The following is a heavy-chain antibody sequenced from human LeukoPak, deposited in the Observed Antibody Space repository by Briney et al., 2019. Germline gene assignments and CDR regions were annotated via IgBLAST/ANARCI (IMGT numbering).Heavy chain of an antibody. CDR1: GGSISTYY. CDR2: IYYSGST. V-gene: IGHV4-59*01. D-gene: IGHD3-10*01. Sequence: SETLSLTCTASGGSISTYYWSWIRQPPGKGLEWIGYIYYSGSTNYNPSLKSRVTISVDTSKNQFSLKLSSVTAADTAVYYCARGVTAGWFDPWGQGTLVTVSS. J-gene: IGHJ5*02. CDR3: ARGVTAGWFDP.